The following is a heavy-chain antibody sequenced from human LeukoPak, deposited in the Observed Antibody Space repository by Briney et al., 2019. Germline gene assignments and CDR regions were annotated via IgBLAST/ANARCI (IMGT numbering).Heavy chain of an antibody. Sequence: GASVKISCKASGYPFTTYYMHWVRQAPGQGLEWMGIISPLGGTTNYAQKFQGRVTMTRDMSTSTVYMELSSLRSDDTAVYYCARGPEIPMGVWGNGTTVTVSS. D-gene: IGHD1-14*01. J-gene: IGHJ6*03. CDR2: ISPLGGTT. CDR3: ARGPEIPMGV. V-gene: IGHV1-46*01. CDR1: GYPFTTYY.